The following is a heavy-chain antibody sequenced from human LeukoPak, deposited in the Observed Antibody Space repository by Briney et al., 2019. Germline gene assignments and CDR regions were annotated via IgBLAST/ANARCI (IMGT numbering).Heavy chain of an antibody. J-gene: IGHJ4*02. D-gene: IGHD3-10*01. CDR2: IYPSDSDT. CDR3: ARSVRGVYFDY. V-gene: IGHV5-51*01. Sequence: GESLKISCKGSTDIFSNYWIGWVRQMPGKGLEWMGIIYPSDSDTRYSPSFQGQVTISAAKSISTAYLHWSSLKASDTAMYYCARSVRGVYFDYWGQGTLVTVSS. CDR1: TDIFSNYW.